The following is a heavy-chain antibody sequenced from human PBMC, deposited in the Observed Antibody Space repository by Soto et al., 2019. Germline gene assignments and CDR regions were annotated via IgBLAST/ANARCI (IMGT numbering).Heavy chain of an antibody. CDR2: INHSGSN. Sequence: QVQLQQWGAGLLKPSETLSLTCAVYGGSFSGYYWSWIRQPPGKGLEWIGEINHSGSNNYHPSLKSRXTTXXXXXXXXXXXXLXXXXXXXXXXXXXXXEGXXXXXXYYYGMDVWGQGTTVTVSS. CDR3: XXEGXXXXXXYYYGMDV. J-gene: IGHJ6*02. V-gene: IGHV4-34*01. CDR1: GGSFSGYY.